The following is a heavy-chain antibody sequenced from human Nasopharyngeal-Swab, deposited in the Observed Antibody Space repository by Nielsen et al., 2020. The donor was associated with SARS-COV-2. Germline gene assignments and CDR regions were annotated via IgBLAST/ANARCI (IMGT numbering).Heavy chain of an antibody. V-gene: IGHV3-7*03. J-gene: IGHJ3*02. Sequence: GESLKISCAASGFTFSSYWMSWVRQAPGKGLEWVANIKQDGSEKYYVDSVKGRFTNSRDNAKNSLYLQMNSLRAEDTAVYYCAREPRGYCSGGSCYFVGRAFDIWGQGTMVTVSS. CDR2: IKQDGSEK. CDR3: AREPRGYCSGGSCYFVGRAFDI. D-gene: IGHD2-15*01. CDR1: GFTFSSYW.